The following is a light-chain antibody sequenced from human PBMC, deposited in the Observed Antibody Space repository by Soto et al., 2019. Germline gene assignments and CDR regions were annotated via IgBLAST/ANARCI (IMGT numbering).Light chain of an antibody. V-gene: IGKV3-20*01. CDR1: QSISSSY. CDR3: QQYGSSPWT. Sequence: EIVLTQSPGTLSLSPGERATLSCRASQSISSSYLAWYQQKPGQAPRILIYGASSRANGIPDRFSGSGSGTDFTLTISRLEPEDFAVYYCQQYGSSPWTFGQATKVEIK. J-gene: IGKJ1*01. CDR2: GAS.